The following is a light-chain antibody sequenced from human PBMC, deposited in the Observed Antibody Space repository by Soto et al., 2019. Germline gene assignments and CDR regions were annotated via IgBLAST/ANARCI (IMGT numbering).Light chain of an antibody. V-gene: IGKV3-11*01. CDR3: QQRSNLPPYT. CDR2: DAS. Sequence: EIVLTQSPATLSLSPGERATLSCRASQSVSSYLAWYQQKPGQAPRLLIYDASNRATRIPARFSGSGSGTDFTLTISSLEPEDFAVYYCQQRSNLPPYTFGQGTKLEIK. CDR1: QSVSSY. J-gene: IGKJ2*01.